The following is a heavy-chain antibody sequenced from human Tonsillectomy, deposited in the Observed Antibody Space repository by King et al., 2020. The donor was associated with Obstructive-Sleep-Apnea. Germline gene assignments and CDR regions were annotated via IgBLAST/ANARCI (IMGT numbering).Heavy chain of an antibody. D-gene: IGHD3-22*01. Sequence: VQLVESGGVVVQPGGSLRLSCAASGFTFDDYAMHWVRQAPGKGLEWVSLISWDGGSTYYADSVKGRFNISRDNSKTSLYLQMNRLRPEDTALYYCAATPNMIAGYFDYWGQAPLVTVSA. J-gene: IGHJ4*02. CDR2: ISWDGGST. V-gene: IGHV3-43D*03. CDR1: GFTFDDYA. CDR3: AATPNMIAGYFDY.